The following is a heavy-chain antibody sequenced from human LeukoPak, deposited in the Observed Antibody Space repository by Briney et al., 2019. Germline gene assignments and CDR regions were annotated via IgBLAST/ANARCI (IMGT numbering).Heavy chain of an antibody. D-gene: IGHD3-22*01. CDR3: AKTSYDSSGYYYFDY. J-gene: IGHJ4*02. Sequence: GGSLRLSCAASGFTYSSYAMSWVRQAPGKGLEWVSAISGSGGSTYYADSVKGRFTISRDNSKNTLYLQMNSLRAEDTAVYYCAKTSYDSSGYYYFDYWGQGTLVTVSS. CDR1: GFTYSSYA. CDR2: ISGSGGST. V-gene: IGHV3-23*01.